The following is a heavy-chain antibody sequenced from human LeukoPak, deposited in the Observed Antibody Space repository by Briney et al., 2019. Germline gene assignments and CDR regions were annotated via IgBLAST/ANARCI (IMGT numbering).Heavy chain of an antibody. V-gene: IGHV3-53*01. CDR2: IYSGGST. Sequence: TGGSLRLSCAASGFTVGNNYMNWVRQAPGEGLEWVSVIYSGGSTYCADSVKGRFTISRDNSKNTLYLQMNSLRAEDTALYYCVRDTMALGMDVWGQGTMVTVSS. CDR3: VRDTMALGMDV. D-gene: IGHD5-24*01. CDR1: GFTVGNNY. J-gene: IGHJ6*02.